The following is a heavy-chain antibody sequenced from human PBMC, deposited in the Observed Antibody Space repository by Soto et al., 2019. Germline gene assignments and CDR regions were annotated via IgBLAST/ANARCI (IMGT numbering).Heavy chain of an antibody. J-gene: IGHJ4*02. CDR2: IYPAASDT. D-gene: IGHD6-13*01. Sequence: AQSLKISCKGSGYSFTSYWIGWVRQMSWKGLEWKGSIYPAASDTSYSPSFQGQVTISADKAISTAYLQWSSLKASDTAMYYCASLPPRFTAAGPLDYWAQGTMVTVSS. V-gene: IGHV5-51*01. CDR1: GYSFTSYW. CDR3: ASLPPRFTAAGPLDY.